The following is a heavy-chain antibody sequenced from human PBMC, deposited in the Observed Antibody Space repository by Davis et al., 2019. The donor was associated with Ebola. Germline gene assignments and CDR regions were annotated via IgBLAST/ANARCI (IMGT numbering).Heavy chain of an antibody. CDR1: GFTFSSYA. D-gene: IGHD4-17*01. J-gene: IGHJ4*02. V-gene: IGHV3-23*01. CDR2: ISGSGGST. Sequence: PGGSLRLSCAASGFTFSSYAMSWVRQAPGKGLEWVSAISGSGGSTYYADSVKGRFTISRDNSKNTLYLQMNSLRAEDTAVYYCAKPLAIYGDYGRFDYWGQGTLVTVSS. CDR3: AKPLAIYGDYGRFDY.